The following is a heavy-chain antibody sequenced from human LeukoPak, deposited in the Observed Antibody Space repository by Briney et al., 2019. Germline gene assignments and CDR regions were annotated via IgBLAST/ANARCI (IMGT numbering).Heavy chain of an antibody. CDR3: ARERWELLDP. V-gene: IGHV3-30-3*01. D-gene: IGHD1-26*01. Sequence: GGSLRLSCAASGFTFSSYAMHWVRQAPGKGLEWVAVISYDGSNKYYADSVKGRFTISRDNSKNTLYLQMNSLRAEDTAEYYCARERWELLDPWGQGTLVTVSS. CDR1: GFTFSSYA. CDR2: ISYDGSNK. J-gene: IGHJ5*02.